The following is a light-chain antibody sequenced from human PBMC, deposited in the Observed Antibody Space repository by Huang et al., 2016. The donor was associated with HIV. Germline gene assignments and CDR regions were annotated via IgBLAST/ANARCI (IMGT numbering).Light chain of an antibody. CDR1: QGISSY. CDR3: QETYSIPYT. J-gene: IGKJ2*01. V-gene: IGKV1-39*01. CDR2: AAS. Sequence: DIQMTQSPSSLSASVGDRVTITCRASQGISSYLNWYQQKPGKAPKLLIYAASTLQSEVPSRFSGSGSGTDFTLTISSLQPADSATYYCQETYSIPYTFGQGTKLEIK.